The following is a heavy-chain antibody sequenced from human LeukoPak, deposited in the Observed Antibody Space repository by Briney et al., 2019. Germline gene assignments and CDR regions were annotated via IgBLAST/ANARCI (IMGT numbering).Heavy chain of an antibody. CDR3: TGTTDATSSYYADS. V-gene: IGHV4-59*01. J-gene: IGHJ4*02. D-gene: IGHD1-1*01. Sequence: PSETLSLTCTVSAGYITTYYWSWIRQPPGKGLEWIGNIHYTGNTKYNPSLKSRVTISVDTSKNQFSLKLTSVTAADTALYYCTGTTDATSSYYADSWGQGTLVTVSS. CDR1: AGYITTYY. CDR2: IHYTGNT.